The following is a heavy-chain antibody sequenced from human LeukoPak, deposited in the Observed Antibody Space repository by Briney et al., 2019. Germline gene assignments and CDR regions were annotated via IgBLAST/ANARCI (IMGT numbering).Heavy chain of an antibody. CDR3: AKTSGYSGYEQNDAFDI. D-gene: IGHD5-12*01. Sequence: PGGSLRLSCAASGFTFSSYGMHWVRQAPGKGLEWVAFIRYDGSNKYYADSVKGRFTISRDNSKNTLYLQMSSLRAEDTAVYYCAKTSGYSGYEQNDAFDIWGQGTMVTVSS. CDR2: IRYDGSNK. CDR1: GFTFSSYG. V-gene: IGHV3-30*02. J-gene: IGHJ3*02.